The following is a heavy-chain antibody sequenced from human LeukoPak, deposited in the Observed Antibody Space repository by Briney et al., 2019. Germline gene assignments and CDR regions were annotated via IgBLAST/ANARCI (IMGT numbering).Heavy chain of an antibody. CDR1: GGSISSGGYY. CDR2: IYYSGST. CDR3: ARARPPGAPYYFDY. D-gene: IGHD1-14*01. Sequence: SETLSLTCTVSGGSISSGGYYWSWIRQHPGKGLEWIGYIYYSGSTYYNPSLKSRVTISVDTSKNQFSLKLSSVTAADTAVYYCARARPPGAPYYFDYWDQGTLVTVSS. V-gene: IGHV4-31*03. J-gene: IGHJ4*02.